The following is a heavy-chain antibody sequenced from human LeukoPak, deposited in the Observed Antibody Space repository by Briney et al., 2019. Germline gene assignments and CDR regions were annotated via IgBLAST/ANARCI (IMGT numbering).Heavy chain of an antibody. D-gene: IGHD4-17*01. CDR2: IFYSGST. J-gene: IGHJ4*02. CDR1: GGSISSSSYF. Sequence: SETLSLTCTVSGGSISSSSYFWGWIRQPPGKGLEWIGSIFYSGSTYYNPSLNSRVTISIDTSKDQFSLRLSSVTAADTAVYYCARQMNTVTADYWGQGTLVTVSS. V-gene: IGHV4-39*01. CDR3: ARQMNTVTADY.